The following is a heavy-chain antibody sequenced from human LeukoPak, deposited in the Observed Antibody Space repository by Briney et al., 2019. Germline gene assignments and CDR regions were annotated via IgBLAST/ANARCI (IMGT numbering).Heavy chain of an antibody. D-gene: IGHD3-22*01. CDR1: GFTFSTYN. J-gene: IGHJ4*02. CDR3: AKGPHMIVTSWYFDY. CDR2: ITSSSSYI. Sequence: GESLRLSCAASGFTFSTYNMNWVRQAPGKGLEWVSSITSSSSYIYYADSVKGRFTISRDNSKNTLYLQMNSLRAEDTAIYYCAKGPHMIVTSWYFDYWGQGTLVTVSS. V-gene: IGHV3-21*04.